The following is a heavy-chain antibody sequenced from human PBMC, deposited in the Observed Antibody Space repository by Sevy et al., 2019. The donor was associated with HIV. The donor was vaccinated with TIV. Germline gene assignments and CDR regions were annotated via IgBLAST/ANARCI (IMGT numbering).Heavy chain of an antibody. Sequence: GGSLRLSCIGSGFSFSYYGIHWVRQSPGKGLDWVALISHDGINEYYADSVKGRFTISRDNSKNTVYLEMNSLRNEDTAIYFCANAYSGSYSHSYLYALDVSGQGTTVTVSS. D-gene: IGHD1-26*01. V-gene: IGHV3-30*18. CDR2: ISHDGINE. CDR1: GFSFSYYG. J-gene: IGHJ6*02. CDR3: ANAYSGSYSHSYLYALDV.